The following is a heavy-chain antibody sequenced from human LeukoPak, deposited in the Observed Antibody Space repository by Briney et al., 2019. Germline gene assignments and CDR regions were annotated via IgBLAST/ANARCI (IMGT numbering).Heavy chain of an antibody. J-gene: IGHJ4*02. CDR3: AREGGPYYDSSGYWGSDY. V-gene: IGHV3-7*01. CDR1: GFTFSSYW. Sequence: GGSLRLSCAASGFTFSSYWMSWVRQAPGKGLERVANIKQDGSEKYYVDSVKGRFTISRDNAKNSLYLQMNSLRAEDTAVYYCAREGGPYYDSSGYWGSDYWGQGTLVTVSS. CDR2: IKQDGSEK. D-gene: IGHD3-22*01.